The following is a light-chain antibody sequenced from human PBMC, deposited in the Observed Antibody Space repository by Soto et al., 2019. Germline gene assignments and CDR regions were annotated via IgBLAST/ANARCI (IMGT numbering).Light chain of an antibody. CDR2: GAS. CDR1: QSVSTY. J-gene: IGKJ5*01. V-gene: IGKV3-11*01. Sequence: EIVLTQSPATLSLSPGERAALSCRASQSVSTYLAWYQQKPGQAPRLLIYGASNRATGIPARFSGSGSGTDFTLTISSLEREDFAVYYCQQRSNWITFGQGTRLEIK. CDR3: QQRSNWIT.